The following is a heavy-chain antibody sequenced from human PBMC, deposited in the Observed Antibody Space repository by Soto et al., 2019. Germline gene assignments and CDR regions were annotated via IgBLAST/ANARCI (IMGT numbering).Heavy chain of an antibody. J-gene: IGHJ6*02. CDR2: ISAYNGNT. D-gene: IGHD6-6*01. V-gene: IGHV1-18*01. CDR3: ARDRGIAARRWEDYYYGMDA. Sequence: ASVKVSCKASGYTFTSYGISWVRQAPGQGLEWMGWISAYNGNTNYAQKLQGRVTMTTDTSTSTAYMELRSLRSDDTAVYYCARDRGIAARRWEDYYYGMDAWGQGTTVTVSS. CDR1: GYTFTSYG.